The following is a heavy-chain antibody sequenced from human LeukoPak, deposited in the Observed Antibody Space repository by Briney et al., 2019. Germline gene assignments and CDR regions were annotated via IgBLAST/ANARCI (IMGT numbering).Heavy chain of an antibody. CDR3: ARGPWAIRRSGEYFQH. J-gene: IGHJ1*01. Sequence: PGGSLRLSCAASGFTFSSYSMNWVRQAPGKGLEWVSSISSSSSYIYYADSVKGRFTISRDNAKNSLYLQMNSLRAEDTAVYYCARGPWAIRRSGEYFQHWGHGTLVTVSS. CDR1: GFTFSSYS. D-gene: IGHD2-2*02. CDR2: ISSSSSYI. V-gene: IGHV3-21*01.